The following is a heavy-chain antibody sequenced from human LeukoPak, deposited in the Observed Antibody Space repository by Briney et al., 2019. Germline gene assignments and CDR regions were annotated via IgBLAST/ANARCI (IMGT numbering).Heavy chain of an antibody. D-gene: IGHD3-3*01. Sequence: SETLSLTCTVSGGSISSYYWSWIRQPAGKGLEWIGRIYTSGSTSYNPSPKSRVTMSVDTSKNQFSLKLSSVTAADTAVYYCARADAISTHLDYWGQGTLVTVSS. CDR1: GGSISSYY. J-gene: IGHJ4*02. V-gene: IGHV4-4*07. CDR2: IYTSGST. CDR3: ARADAISTHLDY.